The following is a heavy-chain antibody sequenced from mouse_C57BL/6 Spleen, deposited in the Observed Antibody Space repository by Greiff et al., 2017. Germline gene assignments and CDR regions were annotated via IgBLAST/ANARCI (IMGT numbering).Heavy chain of an antibody. CDR1: GFTFSSYA. CDR3: ARDYYGSGY. D-gene: IGHD1-1*01. CDR2: ISDGGSYT. V-gene: IGHV5-4*03. J-gene: IGHJ2*01. Sequence: EVKVEESGGGLVKPGGSLKLSCAASGFTFSSYAMSWVRQTPEKRLEWVATISDGGSYTYYPDNVKGRFTISRDNAKNNLYLQMSHLKSEDTAMYYCARDYYGSGYWGQGTTLTVSS.